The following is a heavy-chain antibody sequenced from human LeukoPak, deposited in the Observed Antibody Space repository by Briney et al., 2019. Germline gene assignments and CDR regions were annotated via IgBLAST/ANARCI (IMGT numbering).Heavy chain of an antibody. CDR1: GFTFSNTW. Sequence: GGSLRLSCAASGFTFSNTWMSWVRQAPGKGLEWVGRIKSKTDGGTIDYGAPVKGRFTISRDDSKNTLYLEMNSLGIEDTAVYYCTTPSSSWGQGTLVTVSS. V-gene: IGHV3-15*01. CDR3: TTPSSS. J-gene: IGHJ5*02. D-gene: IGHD3-10*01. CDR2: IKSKTDGGTI.